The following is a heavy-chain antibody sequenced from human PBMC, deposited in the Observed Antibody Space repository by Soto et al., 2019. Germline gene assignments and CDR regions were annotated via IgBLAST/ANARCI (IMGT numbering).Heavy chain of an antibody. V-gene: IGHV1-8*01. CDR3: ARERSGYSSSWYDWGFDP. CDR1: GYTFTSYD. D-gene: IGHD6-13*01. CDR2: MNPNSGNT. J-gene: IGHJ5*02. Sequence: QVQLVQSGAEVKKPGASVKVSCKASGYTFTSYDINWVRQATGQGLEWMGWMNPNSGNTGYAQKFQGRVTMTRNTSISTAYRELSRLRSEDTAVYYCARERSGYSSSWYDWGFDPWGQGTLVTVSS.